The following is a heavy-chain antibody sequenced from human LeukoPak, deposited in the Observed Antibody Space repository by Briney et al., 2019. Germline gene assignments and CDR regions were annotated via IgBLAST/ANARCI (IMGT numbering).Heavy chain of an antibody. Sequence: GASVKVSCKASGYTFTSYAMHWVRQAPGQRLKWMGWINAGNGNTKYSQKFQGRVTITRDTSASTAYMELSSLRSEDTAVYYCARPNGPKNYGDYDYWGQGTLVTVSS. V-gene: IGHV1-3*01. J-gene: IGHJ4*02. CDR1: GYTFTSYA. CDR3: ARPNGPKNYGDYDY. CDR2: INAGNGNT. D-gene: IGHD4-17*01.